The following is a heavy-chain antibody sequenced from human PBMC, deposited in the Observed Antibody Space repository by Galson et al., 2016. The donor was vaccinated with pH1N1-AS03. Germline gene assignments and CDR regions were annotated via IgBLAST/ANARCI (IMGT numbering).Heavy chain of an antibody. D-gene: IGHD3-22*01. V-gene: IGHV3-7*01. CDR1: GFSFSSHW. CDR2: IKQDGSEQ. Sequence: SLRLSCAASGFSFSSHWMRWVCQAPGKGLECVANIKQDGSEQYYVDSVKGRFTISRDNAKNSLYLQMNSLRADDTAVYYCARRYYDSRGHPLDWWGQGALVTVSS. J-gene: IGHJ4*02. CDR3: ARRYYDSRGHPLDW.